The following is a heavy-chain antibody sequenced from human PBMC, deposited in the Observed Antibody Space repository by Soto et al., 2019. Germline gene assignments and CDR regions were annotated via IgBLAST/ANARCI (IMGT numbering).Heavy chain of an antibody. CDR3: AGDSAPPRGGYCYGMDV. CDR1: GYTFTSYG. Sequence: QVQLVQSGAEVKKPGASVKVSCKASGYTFTSYGISWVRQAPGQGLEWMGWISAYNGNTNDAQKLQGRVTMTTDTSTSTAYLKLRSLRSDDTPVDYCAGDSAPPRGGYCYGMDVWGQGTTVTVSS. CDR2: ISAYNGNT. J-gene: IGHJ6*02. D-gene: IGHD3-10*01. V-gene: IGHV1-18*01.